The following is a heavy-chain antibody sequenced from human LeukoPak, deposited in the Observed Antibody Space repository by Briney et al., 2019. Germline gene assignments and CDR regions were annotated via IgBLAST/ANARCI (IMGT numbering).Heavy chain of an antibody. J-gene: IGHJ4*02. Sequence: GGSLRLSCAASGFTFSNYAMRWVRHAPGKGLEWVAFIPYDRRDTYYADSVKGRFTISRDNSKNTLYLQMNSLRPEDSAIYYCAKDRSWSWDYWGQATLVTVSS. D-gene: IGHD6-13*01. CDR3: AKDRSWSWDY. V-gene: IGHV3-30*02. CDR2: IPYDRRDT. CDR1: GFTFSNYA.